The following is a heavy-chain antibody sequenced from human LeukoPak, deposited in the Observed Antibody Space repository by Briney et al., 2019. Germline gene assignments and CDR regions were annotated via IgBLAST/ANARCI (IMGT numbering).Heavy chain of an antibody. CDR2: IWYDGSNE. D-gene: IGHD2-8*01. Sequence: GRSLRLSCVVSGFSFGTYSMHWARQVPGKGLEWVAVIWYDGSNEDYADSVKGRFTISRDNSKYTLYLQMNSLRAEDTAVYYCAREMAVWGQGALVTVSS. V-gene: IGHV3-33*01. CDR3: AREMAV. J-gene: IGHJ4*02. CDR1: GFSFGTYS.